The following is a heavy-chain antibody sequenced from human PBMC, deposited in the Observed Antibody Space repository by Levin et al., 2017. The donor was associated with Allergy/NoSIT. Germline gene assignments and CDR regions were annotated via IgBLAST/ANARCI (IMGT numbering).Heavy chain of an antibody. Sequence: GESLKISCAASGFTFSSYAMSWVRQAPGKGLEWVSAISGSGGSTYYADSVKGRFTISRDNSKNTLYLQMNSLRAEDTAVYYCAKDLWELLPDYWGQGTLVTVSS. D-gene: IGHD1-26*01. V-gene: IGHV3-23*01. J-gene: IGHJ4*02. CDR2: ISGSGGST. CDR3: AKDLWELLPDY. CDR1: GFTFSSYA.